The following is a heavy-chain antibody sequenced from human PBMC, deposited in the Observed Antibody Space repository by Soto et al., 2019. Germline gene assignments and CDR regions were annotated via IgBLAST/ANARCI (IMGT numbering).Heavy chain of an antibody. CDR2: ISAYNGNT. CDR1: GYTLTSYG. J-gene: IGHJ6*02. Sequence: GASVKVSCKASGYTLTSYGISWVRQAPGQGLEWMGWISAYNGNTNYAQKLQGRVTMTTDTSTSTAYMELRSLRSDDTAVYYCARDILTGYDHYYGMDVWGQGTTVTVSS. V-gene: IGHV1-18*01. D-gene: IGHD3-9*01. CDR3: ARDILTGYDHYYGMDV.